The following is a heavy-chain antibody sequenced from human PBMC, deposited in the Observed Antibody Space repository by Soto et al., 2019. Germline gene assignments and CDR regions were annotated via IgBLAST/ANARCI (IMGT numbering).Heavy chain of an antibody. CDR3: ASVDSGYYDAFDI. D-gene: IGHD3-22*01. CDR1: GGTFSSYA. J-gene: IGHJ3*02. Sequence: SVKVSCKASGGTFSSYAISWVRQAPGQGLEWMGGIIPIFGTANYAQKFQGRVTITADESTSTAYMELSSLRSEDTAVYYCASVDSGYYDAFDIWGQGTMVTVSS. CDR2: IIPIFGTA. V-gene: IGHV1-69*13.